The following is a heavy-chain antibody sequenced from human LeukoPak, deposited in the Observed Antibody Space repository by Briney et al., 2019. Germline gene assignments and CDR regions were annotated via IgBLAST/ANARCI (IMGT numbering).Heavy chain of an antibody. CDR3: ARSRATDY. CDR1: GFTFTTYT. Sequence: GGSLTLSCAASGFTFTTYTMNWVRQPPGKGLEWVSSISSTSSSIYYADSVKGRFTISRDNAKSSLYLKMNSLRAEDTAVYYCARSRATDYWGQGTLVTVSS. CDR2: ISSTSSSI. J-gene: IGHJ4*02. V-gene: IGHV3-21*01.